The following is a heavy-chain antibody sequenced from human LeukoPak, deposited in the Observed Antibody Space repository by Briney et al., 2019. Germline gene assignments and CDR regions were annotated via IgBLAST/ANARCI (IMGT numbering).Heavy chain of an antibody. CDR2: INHSGST. D-gene: IGHD6-13*01. CDR1: GGSFSGYY. Sequence: SETLSLTCAVYGGSFSGYYWSWIRQPPGKGLEWIGEINHSGSTNYNPSLKSRVTISVDTSKNQFSLKLSSVTAADTAVYYCARRKAAAGTRVVDYWGQGTMVTVSS. CDR3: ARRKAAAGTRVVDY. V-gene: IGHV4-34*01. J-gene: IGHJ4*02.